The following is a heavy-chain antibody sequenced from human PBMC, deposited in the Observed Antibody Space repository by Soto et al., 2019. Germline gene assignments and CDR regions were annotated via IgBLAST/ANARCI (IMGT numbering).Heavy chain of an antibody. CDR1: SGPDRSHN. Sequence: QVQLQQSGPRLVKPSETLSLTCTVSSGPDRSHNWGWIRQPPGRGLEWIGYVYYTGDTAYNPSLRARVPMTAXTXSNDISLTLNSVTAADTAVYYCVRQGIDYLHGLVDVWGQGTTVSVSS. V-gene: IGHV4-59*08. CDR3: VRQGIDYLHGLVDV. J-gene: IGHJ6*02. D-gene: IGHD4-17*01. CDR2: VYYTGDT.